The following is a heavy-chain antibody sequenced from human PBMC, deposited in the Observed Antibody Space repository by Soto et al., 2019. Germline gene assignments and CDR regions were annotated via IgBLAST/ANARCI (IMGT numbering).Heavy chain of an antibody. V-gene: IGHV4-34*01. CDR3: ARTVAGTAWVDY. Sequence: QVQLQQWGAGLLKPSETLSLTCAVYGGSFSGYYWSWIRQPPGKGLAWIGEINHSGSTNYNPSLKSRVTISVDTSKNQFSLKLSSVTAADTAVYYCARTVAGTAWVDYWGQGTLVTVSS. D-gene: IGHD6-19*01. J-gene: IGHJ4*02. CDR2: INHSGST. CDR1: GGSFSGYY.